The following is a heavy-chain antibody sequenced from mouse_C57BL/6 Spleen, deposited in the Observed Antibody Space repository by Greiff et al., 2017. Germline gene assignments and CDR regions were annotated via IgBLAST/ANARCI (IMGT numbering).Heavy chain of an antibody. CDR3: ARWRSNYEFAY. V-gene: IGHV1-55*01. Sequence: VQLQQPGAELVKPGASVKMSCKASGYTFTSYWIPWVKQSPGQGLEWIGDIYPGSGSTNYNEKFKSKATLSVDTSSSTAYMQLSSLTSEDSAVYYCARWRSNYEFAYWGQGTLVTVSA. D-gene: IGHD2-5*01. J-gene: IGHJ3*01. CDR2: IYPGSGST. CDR1: GYTFTSYW.